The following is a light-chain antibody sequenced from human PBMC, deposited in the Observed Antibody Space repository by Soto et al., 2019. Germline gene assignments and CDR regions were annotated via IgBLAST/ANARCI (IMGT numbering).Light chain of an antibody. V-gene: IGLV1-44*01. CDR1: YSNIGSHP. CDR3: AAWDDSLNGPV. J-gene: IGLJ2*01. CDR2: RNN. Sequence: QPVLTQPPSASGTPGQRVTISCSGAYSNIGSHPVNWYQHLPGTAPKLLIYRNNQRPSGVPDRFSGSMAGTSASLAISGLQSEDEADYYCAAWDDSLNGPVFGGGTKADRP.